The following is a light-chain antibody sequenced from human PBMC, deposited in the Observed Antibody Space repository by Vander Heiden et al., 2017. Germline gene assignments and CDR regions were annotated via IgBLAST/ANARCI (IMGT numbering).Light chain of an antibody. J-gene: IGKJ3*01. CDR3: QQSYSSPFP. CDR2: SSS. Sequence: EMQMTQSPSSLSASVGDRVTITCRTSQSISAYLNWYQQKPGKAPRLLIYSSSSLQSGVPSRFSGSGSGTDFTLTISSLQPEDFATYYCQQSYSSPFPFGPGTKVDI. V-gene: IGKV1-39*01. CDR1: QSISAY.